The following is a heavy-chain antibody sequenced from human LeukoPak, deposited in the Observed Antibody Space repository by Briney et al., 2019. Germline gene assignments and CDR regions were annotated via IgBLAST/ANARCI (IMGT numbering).Heavy chain of an antibody. D-gene: IGHD3-10*01. CDR2: ISGSGGST. V-gene: IGHV3-23*01. CDR3: AREGVTSQFIYYFDY. Sequence: GGSLRLSCAASGFTFSSYAMSWVRQAPGKGLEWVSAISGSGGSTYYADSVKGRFTISRDNSKNTLYLQINSLRAEDTAVYYCAREGVTSQFIYYFDYWGQGTLVTVSS. CDR1: GFTFSSYA. J-gene: IGHJ4*02.